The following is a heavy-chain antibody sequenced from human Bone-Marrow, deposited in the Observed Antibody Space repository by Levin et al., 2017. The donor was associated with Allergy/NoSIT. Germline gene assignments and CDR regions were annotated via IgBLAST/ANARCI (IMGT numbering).Heavy chain of an antibody. CDR3: ARNDVSRNKWYEDY. D-gene: IGHD1/OR15-1a*01. CDR2: INSNGGNT. J-gene: IGHJ4*02. CDR1: GFAFSNYV. V-gene: IGHV3-23*01. Sequence: GESLKISCAASGFAFSNYVMHWVRQAPREGLEWVSSINSNGGNTYYADSVKGRFTISRDNSKNALYLEMTSLRVEDTALYYCARNDVSRNKWYEDYWGQGTLVTVYS.